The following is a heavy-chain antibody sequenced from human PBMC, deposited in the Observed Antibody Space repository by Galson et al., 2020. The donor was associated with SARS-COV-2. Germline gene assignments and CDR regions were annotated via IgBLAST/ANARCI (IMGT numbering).Heavy chain of an antibody. Sequence: GGSLRLSCAASGFTFSSYGMHWVRQAPGKGLEWVAVISYDGSNKYYADSVKGRFTISRDNSKNTLYLQMNSLRAEDTAVYYCAKDRSYYDFWSGYLAHQDYYYYYGMDVWGQGTTVTVSS. D-gene: IGHD3-3*01. J-gene: IGHJ6*02. CDR2: ISYDGSNK. CDR1: GFTFSSYG. V-gene: IGHV3-30*18. CDR3: AKDRSYYDFWSGYLAHQDYYYYYGMDV.